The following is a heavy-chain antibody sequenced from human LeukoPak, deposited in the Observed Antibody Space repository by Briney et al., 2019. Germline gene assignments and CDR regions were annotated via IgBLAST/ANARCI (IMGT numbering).Heavy chain of an antibody. CDR2: INPSGGST. D-gene: IGHD1-26*01. CDR3: ALREYYYYGMDV. Sequence: ASVKVSCKASGYTFTSYYMHWVRQAPGQGLEWMGIINPSGGSTIYAQKFQGRVTMTEDTSTDTAYMELSSLRSEDTAVYYCALREYYYYGMDVWGQGTTVTVSS. CDR1: GYTFTSYY. J-gene: IGHJ6*02. V-gene: IGHV1-46*01.